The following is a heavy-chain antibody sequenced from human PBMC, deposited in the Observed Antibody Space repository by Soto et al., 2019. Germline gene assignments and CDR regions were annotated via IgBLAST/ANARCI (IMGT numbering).Heavy chain of an antibody. D-gene: IGHD3-10*01. CDR2: IYSGGYT. CDR1: GFTVSNNY. V-gene: IGHV3-53*01. Sequence: EVQLVESGGGLIQPGGSLRLSCAVSGFTVSNNYMSWVRQAPGKGLEGVSVIYSGGYTAYGDSVKGRFTISRDNSKNTIYLQMKSRGADGAAVYYWARPAGGGGYWGQGTLVTVSS. J-gene: IGHJ4*02. CDR3: ARPAGGGGY.